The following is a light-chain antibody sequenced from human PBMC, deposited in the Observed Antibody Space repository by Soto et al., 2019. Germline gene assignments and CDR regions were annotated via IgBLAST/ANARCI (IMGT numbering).Light chain of an antibody. V-gene: IGKV3-11*01. CDR3: KQRSNWPLIT. J-gene: IGKJ5*01. Sequence: ELVLTQSPATPSSSPGERATLSCRASQSVSSFLAWYQQKPGQAPRLLIYDASNRATGIPARFSGRGSGTYFTLTISSLEPEDFAVYYCKQRSNWPLITCGQGTRLESK. CDR1: QSVSSF. CDR2: DAS.